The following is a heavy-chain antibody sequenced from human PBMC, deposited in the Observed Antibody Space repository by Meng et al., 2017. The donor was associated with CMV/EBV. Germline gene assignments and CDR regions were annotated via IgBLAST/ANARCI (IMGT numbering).Heavy chain of an antibody. D-gene: IGHD3-10*01. Sequence: SETLSLTCSVSGGSVSSRDYYWSWIRQPPGKGLEWIGYIYHTGSTYNRPSLKSRVTMSIDTSKNQFSLKPRSVTAADTAVYYCATVVRGSGTYYKRFDSWGQGNLVTVSS. CDR2: IYHTGST. V-gene: IGHV4-30-4*01. J-gene: IGHJ4*02. CDR3: ATVVRGSGTYYKRFDS. CDR1: GGSVSSRDYY.